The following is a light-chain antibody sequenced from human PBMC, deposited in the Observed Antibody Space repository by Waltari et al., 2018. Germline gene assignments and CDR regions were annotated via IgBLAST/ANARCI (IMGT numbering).Light chain of an antibody. CDR1: SSDIGSAT. CDR3: AAWDKSLSGPV. J-gene: IGLJ3*02. Sequence: QSALTQPPSVSGTPGQRVTIAWSTSSSDIGSATVNWYPQPPGTAPKLPIFGNDQRPSGVPDRFSGSKSGTSASLAIRGLQSEDEADYYCAAWDKSLSGPVFGGGTKLTVL. CDR2: GND. V-gene: IGLV1-44*01.